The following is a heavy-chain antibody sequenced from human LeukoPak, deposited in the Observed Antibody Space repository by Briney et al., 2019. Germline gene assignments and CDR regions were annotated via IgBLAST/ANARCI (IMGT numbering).Heavy chain of an antibody. V-gene: IGHV4-59*01. J-gene: IGHJ4*02. Sequence: SETLSVTCTVSGGSINSYYWSWIRQPPGLSLEWIGYIYYSGSTNYNPSLKSRVTISVDTSKNQFSLKLSSVTAADTAVYYCARGYCSGGSCYARPFDYWGQGTLVTVSS. D-gene: IGHD2-15*01. CDR1: GGSINSYY. CDR2: IYYSGST. CDR3: ARGYCSGGSCYARPFDY.